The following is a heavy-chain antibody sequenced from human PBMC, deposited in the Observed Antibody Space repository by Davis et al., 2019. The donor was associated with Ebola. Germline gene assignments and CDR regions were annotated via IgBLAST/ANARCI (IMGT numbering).Heavy chain of an antibody. V-gene: IGHV3-30*03. Sequence: GESLKISCAASGFTFSGYGMHWVRQAPGKGLEWVALISYDGGKEYYADSVKGRFTISRDNSKDTVYLQMNSLRDEDTAVYYCACTLFGVVSSFDHWGQGTLATVSS. CDR3: ACTLFGVVSSFDH. D-gene: IGHD3-3*01. CDR2: ISYDGGKE. CDR1: GFTFSGYG. J-gene: IGHJ4*02.